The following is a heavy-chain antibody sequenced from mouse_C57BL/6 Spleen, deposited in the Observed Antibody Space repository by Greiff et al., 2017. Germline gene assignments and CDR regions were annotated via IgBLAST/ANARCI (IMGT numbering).Heavy chain of an antibody. Sequence: QVQLKESGAELVKPGASVKLSCKASGYTFTSYWMQWVKQRPGQGLEWIGEIDPSDSYTNYNQKFKGKATLTVDTSSSTAYMQLSSLTSEDSAVYYCARYLVPWYFDVWGTGTTVTVSS. D-gene: IGHD5-1*01. J-gene: IGHJ1*03. CDR2: IDPSDSYT. CDR1: GYTFTSYW. V-gene: IGHV1-50*01. CDR3: ARYLVPWYFDV.